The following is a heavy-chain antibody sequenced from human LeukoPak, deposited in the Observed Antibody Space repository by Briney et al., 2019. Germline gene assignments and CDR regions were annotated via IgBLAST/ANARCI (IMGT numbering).Heavy chain of an antibody. CDR2: IYYSGIT. D-gene: IGHD3-3*01. CDR3: ARYSFDFWSGSPGYYFDY. Sequence: SATLSLTCTVSGGSISSSSYYWGWIRQPPGKGLGGIGSIYYSGITYYNPSLKSRFTISVDTSKNQFSLKLSSVTAADTAVYYCARYSFDFWSGSPGYYFDYWGQGTLVTVSS. V-gene: IGHV4-39*07. CDR1: GGSISSSSYY. J-gene: IGHJ4*02.